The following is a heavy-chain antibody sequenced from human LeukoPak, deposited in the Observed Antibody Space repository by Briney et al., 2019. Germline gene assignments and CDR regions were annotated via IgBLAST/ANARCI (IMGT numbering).Heavy chain of an antibody. Sequence: SVKLSCKASGGTFSSYAISWVRQAPGQGLEWMGRIIPILGIANYAQKFQGRVTITADKSTSTAYMELSSLRSEDTDVYYCARDAHYYDSSGYPDYWGQGTLVTVSS. CDR2: IIPILGIA. CDR1: GGTFSSYA. D-gene: IGHD3-22*01. V-gene: IGHV1-69*04. CDR3: ARDAHYYDSSGYPDY. J-gene: IGHJ4*02.